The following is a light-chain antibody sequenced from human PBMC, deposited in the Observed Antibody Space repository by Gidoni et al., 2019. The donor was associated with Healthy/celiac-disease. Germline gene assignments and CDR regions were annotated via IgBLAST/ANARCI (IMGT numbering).Light chain of an antibody. CDR2: DAS. J-gene: IGKJ4*01. Sequence: EIVLTHSPATLSLSPGERATLSCRASQSVSSYLAWYQQKPGQAPRLLIYDASNRATGIPARFSGSGSGTDFTLTISSLEPEDFAVYYCQQRSNWPPDLTFGGGTKVEIK. CDR3: QQRSNWPPDLT. V-gene: IGKV3-11*01. CDR1: QSVSSY.